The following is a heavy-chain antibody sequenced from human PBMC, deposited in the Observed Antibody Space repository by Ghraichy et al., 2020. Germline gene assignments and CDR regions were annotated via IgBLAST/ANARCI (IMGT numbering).Heavy chain of an antibody. J-gene: IGHJ4*02. CDR1: GFTVSSNS. V-gene: IGHV3-53*01. D-gene: IGHD1-14*01. Sequence: GESLNISCAVSGFTVSSNSMNWVRQAPGKGLEWVSVMNRGGSTYYADSVEGRFTISRDNSKNTVYLQMSSLRVKDTAVYYCAGDPVPEYWGQGTLVTVSS. CDR3: AGDPVPEY. CDR2: MNRGGST.